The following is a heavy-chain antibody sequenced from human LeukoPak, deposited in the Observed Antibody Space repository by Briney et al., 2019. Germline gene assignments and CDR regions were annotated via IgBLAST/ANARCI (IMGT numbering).Heavy chain of an antibody. CDR2: ISYDGSNK. J-gene: IGHJ4*02. Sequence: GRSLRLSCAASGFTFSSYAMHWVRQAPGKGLEWVAVISYDGSNKYYADSVKGRFTISRDNAKNSLSLQMNSLRAEDTAVYYCAREDYDFWSGYRIKSLAYWGQGTLVTVSS. CDR3: AREDYDFWSGYRIKSLAY. CDR1: GFTFSSYA. V-gene: IGHV3-30-3*01. D-gene: IGHD3-3*01.